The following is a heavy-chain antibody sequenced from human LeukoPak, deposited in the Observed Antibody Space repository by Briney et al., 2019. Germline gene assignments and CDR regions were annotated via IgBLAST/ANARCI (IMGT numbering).Heavy chain of an antibody. V-gene: IGHV3-23*01. CDR3: AKAAYYDYVWGSYRYDDAFDI. Sequence: PGGSLRLSCAASGFTFSSYAMSWVRQAPGKGLEWVSAISGSGGSTYYADSVKGRFTISRDNSKNTLYLQMNSLRAEDTAVYYCAKAAYYDYVWGSYRYDDAFDIWGQGTMVTVSS. J-gene: IGHJ3*02. CDR1: GFTFSSYA. D-gene: IGHD3-16*02. CDR2: ISGSGGST.